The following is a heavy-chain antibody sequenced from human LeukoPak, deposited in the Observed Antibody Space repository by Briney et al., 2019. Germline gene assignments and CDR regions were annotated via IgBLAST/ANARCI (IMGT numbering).Heavy chain of an antibody. CDR3: ARVSSPDPFDI. Sequence: ASVKVSCKASRYTFTSYVINWVRQASGQGLEWMGWMNPNSGDTVYAQKFQGRVTMTRDTSISTAYMELHSLTSDDTAVYFCARVSSPDPFDIWGQGTLVTVSS. V-gene: IGHV1-8*01. J-gene: IGHJ3*02. CDR2: MNPNSGDT. CDR1: RYTFTSYV. D-gene: IGHD6-19*01.